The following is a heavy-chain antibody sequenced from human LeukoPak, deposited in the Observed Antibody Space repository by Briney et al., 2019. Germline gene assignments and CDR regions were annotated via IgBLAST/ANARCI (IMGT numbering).Heavy chain of an antibody. CDR3: ARGIAVAGKDPSAFDI. Sequence: PSETLSLTCAVSGGSISSGGYSWSWIRQPPGKGLEWIGYIYHSGSTYYNPSLKSRVTISVDRSKNQFSLKLSSVTAADTAVYYCARGIAVAGKDPSAFDIWGQGTMVTVSS. CDR1: GGSISSGGYS. CDR2: IYHSGST. V-gene: IGHV4-30-2*01. J-gene: IGHJ3*02. D-gene: IGHD6-19*01.